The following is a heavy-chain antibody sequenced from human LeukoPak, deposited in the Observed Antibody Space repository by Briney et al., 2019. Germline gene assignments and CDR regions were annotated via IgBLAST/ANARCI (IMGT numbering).Heavy chain of an antibody. CDR1: GFTFSRFW. D-gene: IGHD2-2*01. CDR3: ASASPAADY. CDR2: INQAVSEK. Sequence: PGGSLRLSCAASGFTFSRFWMSWVRQAPGKGLEWVANINQAVSEKYYVHSVKGRFTISRDNAKNSLYLLMNSLRAGDTAVYYCASASPAADYWGQGNLVTVSS. J-gene: IGHJ4*02. V-gene: IGHV3-7*01.